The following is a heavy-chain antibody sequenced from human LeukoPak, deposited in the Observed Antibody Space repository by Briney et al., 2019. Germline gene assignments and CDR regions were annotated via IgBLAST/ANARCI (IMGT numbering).Heavy chain of an antibody. CDR2: ISSSSSTI. V-gene: IGHV3-48*01. Sequence: GGSLRLSCAASGFTFSSYSMNWVRQAPGKGLEWVSYISSSSSTIYYADSVKGRFTISRDNSKNTLYLQMNSLRAEDTAVYYCAKDRQGPGGYWGQGTLVTVSS. CDR3: AKDRQGPGGY. D-gene: IGHD3-10*01. CDR1: GFTFSSYS. J-gene: IGHJ4*02.